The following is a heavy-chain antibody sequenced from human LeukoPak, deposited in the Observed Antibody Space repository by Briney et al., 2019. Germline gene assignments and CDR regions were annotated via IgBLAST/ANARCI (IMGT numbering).Heavy chain of an antibody. V-gene: IGHV1-69*10. Sequence: SVKVSCKASGGTFSSYAISWVRQAPGQGLEWMGGIIPILGIANYAQKFQGRVTITADKSTSTAYMELSSLRSEDTAVYYCARGLYPVTVLRYPHWGQGTLVTVSS. J-gene: IGHJ4*02. D-gene: IGHD3-9*01. CDR3: ARGLYPVTVLRYPH. CDR1: GGTFSSYA. CDR2: IIPILGIA.